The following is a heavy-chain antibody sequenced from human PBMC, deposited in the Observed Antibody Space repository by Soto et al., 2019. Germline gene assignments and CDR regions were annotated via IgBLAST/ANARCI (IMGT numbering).Heavy chain of an antibody. J-gene: IGHJ4*02. CDR3: ATSVLRFLEWFRTFDY. CDR1: GYTLTELS. V-gene: IGHV1-24*01. Sequence: ASVKVSCKVSGYTLTELSMHWVRQAPGKGLEWMGGFDPEDGETIYAQKFQGRVTMTEDTSTDTAYMELSSLRSEDTAVYYCATSVLRFLEWFRTFDYWGQGTLVTVSS. CDR2: FDPEDGET. D-gene: IGHD3-3*01.